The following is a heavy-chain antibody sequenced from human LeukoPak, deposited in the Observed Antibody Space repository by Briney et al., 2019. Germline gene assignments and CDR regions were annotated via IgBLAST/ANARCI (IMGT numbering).Heavy chain of an antibody. V-gene: IGHV3-48*04. D-gene: IGHD3-10*01. CDR2: ISSSSSTI. J-gene: IGHJ5*02. Sequence: GGSLRLSCAASGFTFSSYSMNWVRQAPGKGLEWVSYISSSSSTIYYADSVKGRFTISRDNAKKSLYLQMNSLRAEDTAVYYCAREGRLWLGELSMTNWFDPWGQGTLVTVSS. CDR1: GFTFSSYS. CDR3: AREGRLWLGELSMTNWFDP.